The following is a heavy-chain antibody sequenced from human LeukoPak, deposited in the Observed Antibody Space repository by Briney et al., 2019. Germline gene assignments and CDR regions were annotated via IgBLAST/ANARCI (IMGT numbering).Heavy chain of an antibody. J-gene: IGHJ4*02. CDR2: IYYSGST. CDR3: ARAGCSGGSCYPYYFDY. CDR1: SGSISSYY. V-gene: IGHV4-59*01. D-gene: IGHD2-15*01. Sequence: SESLSLTCTVSSGSISSYYWSWIRQPPGKGLEWIGYIYYSGSTNYNPSLKSRVTISVDTSKNQFSLKLSSVTAADTAVYYCARAGCSGGSCYPYYFDYWGQGTLVTVSS.